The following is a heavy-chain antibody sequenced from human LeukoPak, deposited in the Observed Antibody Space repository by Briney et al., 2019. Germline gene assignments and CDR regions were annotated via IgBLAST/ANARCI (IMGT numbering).Heavy chain of an antibody. J-gene: IGHJ6*02. Sequence: SVKVSCKASGFTFISSAGKWVRQARGQRLEWIGWIVVGSGNTNYAQKFQERVTITRDMSTSTAYMELSSLRPEDTTVYYCAAADFISSSSDYYYYGIYFCGQGTTVTVSS. CDR3: AAADFISSSSDYYYYGIYF. CDR1: GFTFISSA. V-gene: IGHV1-58*01. D-gene: IGHD6-13*01. CDR2: IVVGSGNT.